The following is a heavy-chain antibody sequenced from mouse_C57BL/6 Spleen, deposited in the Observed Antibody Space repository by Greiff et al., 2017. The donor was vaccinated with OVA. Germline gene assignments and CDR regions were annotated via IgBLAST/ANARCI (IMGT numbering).Heavy chain of an antibody. D-gene: IGHD1-1*01. CDR2: IYPGDGDT. CDR1: GYAFSSYW. V-gene: IGHV1-80*01. Sequence: VQLQQSGAELVKPGASVKISCKASGYAFSSYWMNWVKQRPGKGLEWIGQIYPGDGDTNYNGKFKGKAILTADKSSSTAYMQLSSLTSEDSAVYFCARWDYGSSYEYFDVWGTGTTVTVSS. CDR3: ARWDYGSSYEYFDV. J-gene: IGHJ1*03.